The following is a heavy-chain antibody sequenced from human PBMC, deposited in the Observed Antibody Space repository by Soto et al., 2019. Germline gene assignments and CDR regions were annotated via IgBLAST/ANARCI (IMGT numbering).Heavy chain of an antibody. Sequence: EVQLLESGGGLVQPGGSLRLSCAASGFTFSSYAMSWVRQAPGKGLEWVSAISGSGGSTYYADPVKGRFTISRDNSKNTLYLQMNSLRAEDTAVYYCERLGELSLMDVVDYWGQGTLVTVSS. CDR3: ERLGELSLMDVVDY. D-gene: IGHD3-16*02. CDR2: ISGSGGST. J-gene: IGHJ4*02. V-gene: IGHV3-23*01. CDR1: GFTFSSYA.